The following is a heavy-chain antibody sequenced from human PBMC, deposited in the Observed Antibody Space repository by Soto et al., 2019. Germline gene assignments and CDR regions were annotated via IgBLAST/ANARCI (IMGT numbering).Heavy chain of an antibody. V-gene: IGHV1-2*02. D-gene: IGHD3-3*01. J-gene: IGHJ3*02. CDR3: ARGGGVGVAGSAAFDM. CDR2: INPATGAA. Sequence: QLHLVQSGAVVKKPGASVTVSCSASGYPVTAYYMHWVRQAPGRGLEWMGGINPATGAAKYTQTFQGRVTMTRDTSTSTVVKELGGLASEDTAVFYCARGGGVGVAGSAAFDMWGQGTLVTVSS. CDR1: GYPVTAYY.